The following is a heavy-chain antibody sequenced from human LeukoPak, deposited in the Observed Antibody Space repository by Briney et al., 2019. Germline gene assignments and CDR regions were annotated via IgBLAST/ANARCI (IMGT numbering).Heavy chain of an antibody. Sequence: GGSLRLSCAASGFTVSSNYMSWVRQAPGKGLEWVSVIYSGGSTYYADSVKGRFTISRDNSKNTLYLQMNSLRVEDTAVYYCAREGSSSWYSAFDIWGQGTMVTVSS. CDR2: IYSGGST. V-gene: IGHV3-53*01. CDR3: AREGSSSWYSAFDI. D-gene: IGHD6-13*01. J-gene: IGHJ3*02. CDR1: GFTVSSNY.